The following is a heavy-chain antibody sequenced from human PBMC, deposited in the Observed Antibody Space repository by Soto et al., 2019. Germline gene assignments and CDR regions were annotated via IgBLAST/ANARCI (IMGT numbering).Heavy chain of an antibody. J-gene: IGHJ6*03. Sequence: PLETLSLTCPFSGGSISSYYWIWIRQPPGKGLEWIGEINHSGSTNYNPSLKSRVTISVDTSKNQFSLKLSSVTAADTAVYYCARVGSVVAGTGYYYYYMDVWGKGTTVTVS. CDR2: INHSGST. V-gene: IGHV4-34*01. CDR3: ARVGSVVAGTGYYYYYMDV. CDR1: GGSISSYY. D-gene: IGHD6-19*01.